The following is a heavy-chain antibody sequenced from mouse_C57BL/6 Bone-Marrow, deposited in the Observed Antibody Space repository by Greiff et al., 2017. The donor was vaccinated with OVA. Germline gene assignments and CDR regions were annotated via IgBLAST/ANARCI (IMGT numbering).Heavy chain of an antibody. Sequence: VQLQQPGAELVKPGASVKMSCKASGYTFTSYWLTWVKQRPGQGLEWIGDIYPGSGSTNYNEKFKSKATLTVDTSSSTAYMQLSSLTSEDSAVYYCASPIYYYGSSYAMDYWGQGTSVTVSS. D-gene: IGHD1-1*01. J-gene: IGHJ4*01. CDR3: ASPIYYYGSSYAMDY. CDR2: IYPGSGST. V-gene: IGHV1-55*01. CDR1: GYTFTSYW.